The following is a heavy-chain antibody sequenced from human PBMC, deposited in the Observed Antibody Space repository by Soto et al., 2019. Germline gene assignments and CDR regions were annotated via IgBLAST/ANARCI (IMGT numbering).Heavy chain of an antibody. CDR1: GVTVSSNY. J-gene: IGHJ4*02. V-gene: IGHV3-66*01. D-gene: IGHD2-15*01. CDR2: IYSGGST. Sequence: PGGSLRLSCAASGVTVSSNYMSRVRQAPGKGLEWVSVIYSGGSTYYADSVKGRFTISRDNSKNTLYLQMNSLRAEDTAVYYCARDGYCSGGSCYSVPVFDYWGQGTLVTVSS. CDR3: ARDGYCSGGSCYSVPVFDY.